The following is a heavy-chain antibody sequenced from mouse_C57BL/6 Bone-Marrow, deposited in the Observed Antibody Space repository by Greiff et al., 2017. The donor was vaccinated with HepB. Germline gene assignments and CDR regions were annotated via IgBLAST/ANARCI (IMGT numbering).Heavy chain of an antibody. CDR3: ARSIIPYGYWYFDV. D-gene: IGHD1-1*02. Sequence: QVQLQQPGAELVKPGASVKLSCKASGYTFTSYWMHWVKQRPGQGLEWIGMIHPNSGSTNYNEKFKSKATLTVDKSSSTAYMQLSSLTSEDSAVYYCARSIIPYGYWYFDVWGTGTTVTVSS. V-gene: IGHV1-64*01. CDR1: GYTFTSYW. CDR2: IHPNSGST. J-gene: IGHJ1*03.